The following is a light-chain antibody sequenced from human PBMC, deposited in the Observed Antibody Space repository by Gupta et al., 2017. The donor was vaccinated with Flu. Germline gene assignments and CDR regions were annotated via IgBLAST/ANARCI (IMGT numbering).Light chain of an antibody. CDR3: SSFISSGTLV. V-gene: IGLV2-14*01. CDR2: GVT. CDR1: SSDIGSYNY. J-gene: IGLJ2*01. Sequence: TSSDIGSYNYVSWYQQHPGQAPKLLIYGVTNRPSGVPNRFSASKSGDTASLTISGLQAEDEADYYCSSFISSGTLVFGGGTKLTVL.